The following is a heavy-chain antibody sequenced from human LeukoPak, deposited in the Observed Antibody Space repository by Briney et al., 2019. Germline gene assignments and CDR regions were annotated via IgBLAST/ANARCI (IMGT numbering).Heavy chain of an antibody. D-gene: IGHD5-24*01. Sequence: GGSLRLSCAASGFTVSSGYMNWVRQAPGKGLEWVSSISSSSSYIYYADSVKGRFTISRDNAKNSLYLQMNSLRAEDTAVYYCARDVGDGYKIRAFDIWGQGTMVTVSS. V-gene: IGHV3-21*01. CDR1: GFTVSSGY. CDR3: ARDVGDGYKIRAFDI. J-gene: IGHJ3*02. CDR2: ISSSSSYI.